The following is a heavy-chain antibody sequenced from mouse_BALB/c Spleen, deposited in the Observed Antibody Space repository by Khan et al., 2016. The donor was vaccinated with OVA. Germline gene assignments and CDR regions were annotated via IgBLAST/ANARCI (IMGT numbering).Heavy chain of an antibody. J-gene: IGHJ4*01. CDR1: GYTFTTAG. V-gene: IGHV9-4*02. CDR3: ARGGAAFYRNDGGAMDY. CDR2: INTHSGVP. Sequence: QIQLVQSGPELKKPGETVRISCKASGYTFTTAGMQWVQKMPGKGLKWIGWINTHSGVPKYAEDFKGRFAFSLATSASIGYLQITNLKIEDTATYFCARGGAAFYRNDGGAMDYWGQGTSVTVSS. D-gene: IGHD2-14*01.